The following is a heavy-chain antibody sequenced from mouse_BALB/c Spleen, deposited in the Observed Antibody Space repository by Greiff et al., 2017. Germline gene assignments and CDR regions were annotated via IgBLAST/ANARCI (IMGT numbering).Heavy chain of an antibody. Sequence: DVQLVESGGGLVQPGGSLKLSCAASGFTFSSYGMSWVRQTPDKRLELVATINSNGGSTYYPDSVKGRFTISRDNAKNTLYLQMSSLKSEDTAMYYCARGQLDYAMDYWGQGTSVTVSS. V-gene: IGHV5-6-3*01. CDR3: ARGQLDYAMDY. D-gene: IGHD4-1*02. J-gene: IGHJ4*01. CDR2: INSNGGST. CDR1: GFTFSSYG.